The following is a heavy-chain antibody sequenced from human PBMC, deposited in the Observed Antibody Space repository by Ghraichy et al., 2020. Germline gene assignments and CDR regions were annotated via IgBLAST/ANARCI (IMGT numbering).Heavy chain of an antibody. J-gene: IGHJ6*02. Sequence: GGSLRLSCAASGVTFSVSTIYWVRQASGKGLEWVGRIRSSANTYATEYSAPVKGRFTISRDDSENTAYLHMSSLKTEDTAVYYCTRTRDRNHKTISGSGTYNKGYYYGMDVWGQGTTVTVSS. CDR1: GVTFSVST. CDR3: TRTRDRNHKTISGSGTYNKGYYYGMDV. V-gene: IGHV3-73*01. CDR2: IRSSANTYAT. D-gene: IGHD3-10*01.